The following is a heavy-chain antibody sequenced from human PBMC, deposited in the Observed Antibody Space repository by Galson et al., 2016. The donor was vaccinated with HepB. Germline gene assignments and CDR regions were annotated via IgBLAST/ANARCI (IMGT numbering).Heavy chain of an antibody. D-gene: IGHD3-10*01. Sequence: SLRLSCAVFGFTVSNNYMSWVRQAPGKGLEWVSVIYRGGSTYYADSVKGRFTISRDNSTNTVYLQMNSPRDEDTAVYYCASLWFGELARVFWGLGTLVTVSS. CDR3: ASLWFGELARVF. V-gene: IGHV3-53*01. CDR1: GFTVSNNY. J-gene: IGHJ4*02. CDR2: IYRGGST.